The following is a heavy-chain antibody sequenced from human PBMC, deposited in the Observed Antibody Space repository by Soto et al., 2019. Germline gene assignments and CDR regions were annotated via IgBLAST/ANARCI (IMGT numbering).Heavy chain of an antibody. V-gene: IGHV3-33*01. J-gene: IGHJ4*02. D-gene: IGHD3-22*01. Sequence: PGGSLRLSCAASGFTFSGYGMHWVRQAPGKGLEWVAVIWYDGSNKYYAGSVKGRFTISRDNSKNTLYLQMNSLRAEDTAVYYCARDPNPYYYDSSGLNYWGQGTLVTAPQ. CDR3: ARDPNPYYYDSSGLNY. CDR2: IWYDGSNK. CDR1: GFTFSGYG.